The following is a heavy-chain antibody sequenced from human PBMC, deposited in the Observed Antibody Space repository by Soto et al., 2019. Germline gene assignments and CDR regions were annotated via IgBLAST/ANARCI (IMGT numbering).Heavy chain of an antibody. V-gene: IGHV4-4*02. Sequence: QVQLQESGPGLVKPSGTLSLTCAVSGVSISSHDWWTWVRQPPGKGLEWIGESHQSGNTNYNSSLESRVTISVDKSKNQFSLKLTSVTVADPAGYYCATRESRRFYGGHGTLVTVSS. CDR1: GVSISSHDW. D-gene: IGHD1-26*01. CDR3: ATRESRRFY. CDR2: SHQSGNT. J-gene: IGHJ4*01.